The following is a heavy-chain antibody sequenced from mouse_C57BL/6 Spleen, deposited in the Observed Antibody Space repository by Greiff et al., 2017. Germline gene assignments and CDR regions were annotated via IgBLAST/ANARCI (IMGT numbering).Heavy chain of an antibody. D-gene: IGHD4-1*01. J-gene: IGHJ3*01. V-gene: IGHV1-54*01. Sequence: VQLQQSGAELVRPGTSVKVSCKASGYAFTNYLIEWVKQRPGQGLEWIGLINPGSGGTNYNEKFKGKATLTADKSSSTAYMQLSSLTSEDSAVCLCARGELGSWFAYWGKGTLVTVSA. CDR1: GYAFTNYL. CDR2: INPGSGGT. CDR3: ARGELGSWFAY.